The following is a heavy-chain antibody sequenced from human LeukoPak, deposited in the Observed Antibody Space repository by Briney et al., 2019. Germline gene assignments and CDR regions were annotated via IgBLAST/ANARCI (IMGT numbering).Heavy chain of an antibody. J-gene: IGHJ4*02. V-gene: IGHV3-49*04. CDR1: GSTFGDYA. CDR2: IRSKAYGGTT. CDR3: TRAVEMATIGY. Sequence: GGSLRLSCTASGSTFGDYAMSWVRQAPGKGLEWVGFIRSKAYGGTTEYAASVKGRFTISRDDSKSIAYLQMNSLKTEDTAVYYCTRAVEMATIGYWGQGTLVTVSS. D-gene: IGHD5-24*01.